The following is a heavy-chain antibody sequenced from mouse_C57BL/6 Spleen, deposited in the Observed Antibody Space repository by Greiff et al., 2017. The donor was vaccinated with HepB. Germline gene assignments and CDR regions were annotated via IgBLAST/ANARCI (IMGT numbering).Heavy chain of an antibody. Sequence: VQLQQSGAELVKPGASVKISCKASGYAFSSYWMNWVKQRPGKGLEWIGQIYPGDGDTNYNGKFKGKATLTADKSSSTAYMQLSSLTSEDSAVYFCARLVYDYDPWFAYWGQGTLVTVSA. CDR1: GYAFSSYW. CDR3: ARLVYDYDPWFAY. D-gene: IGHD2-4*01. CDR2: IYPGDGDT. J-gene: IGHJ3*01. V-gene: IGHV1-80*01.